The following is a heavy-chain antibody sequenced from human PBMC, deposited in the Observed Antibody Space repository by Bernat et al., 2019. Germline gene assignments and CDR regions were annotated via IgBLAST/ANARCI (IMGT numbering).Heavy chain of an antibody. J-gene: IGHJ6*02. V-gene: IGHV4-59*01. CDR2: IYYSGST. Sequence: QVQLQESGPGLVKPSETLSLTCTVAGGSISRNYWSWIRQPPGKGLEWIGYIYYSGSTNYNPSLKSRVTISVDTSKNQFSLKLSSVTAADTAVYYCARDGLDPYYYYGMDVWGQGTTVTVSS. CDR3: ARDGLDPYYYYGMDV. CDR1: GGSISRNY.